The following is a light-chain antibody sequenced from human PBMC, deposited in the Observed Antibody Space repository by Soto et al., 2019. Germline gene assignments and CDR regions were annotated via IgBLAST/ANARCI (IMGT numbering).Light chain of an antibody. V-gene: IGKV3-15*01. Sequence: ILMSQCLPTLSVSLVDTAILSCMASQGLGTSYLVWYPQQAVKATRILVXCESTRATAIPARFIGSGSGTEFTLNINSIQSEAFLGYYCHQYNNLTPWTFGQGTKVDIK. CDR2: CES. CDR1: QGLGTSY. J-gene: IGKJ1*01. CDR3: HQYNNLTPWT.